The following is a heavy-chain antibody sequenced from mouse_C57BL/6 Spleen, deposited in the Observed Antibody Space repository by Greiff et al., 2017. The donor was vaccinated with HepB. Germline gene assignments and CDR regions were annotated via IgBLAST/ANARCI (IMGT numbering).Heavy chain of an antibody. V-gene: IGHV5-6*02. CDR1: GFTFSSYG. D-gene: IGHD2-3*01. CDR3: ARPRYDGYSFAY. CDR2: ISSGGSYT. J-gene: IGHJ3*01. Sequence: EVMLVESGGDLVKPGGSLKLSCAASGFTFSSYGMSWVRQTPDKRLEWVATISSGGSYTYYPDSVKGRFTISRDNAKNTLYLQMSSLKSEDTAMYYCARPRYDGYSFAYWGQGTLVTVSA.